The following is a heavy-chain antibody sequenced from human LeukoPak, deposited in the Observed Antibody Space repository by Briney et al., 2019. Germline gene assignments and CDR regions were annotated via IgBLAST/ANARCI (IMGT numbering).Heavy chain of an antibody. CDR3: AKGLYSGDDYPFDY. CDR1: GFTFDDYA. CDR2: ISWNSGSI. D-gene: IGHD5-12*01. V-gene: IGHV3-9*01. Sequence: GRSLRLSCAASGFTFDDYAMHWVRQAPGKGLEWVSGISWNSGSIGYAGSVKGRFTISRDNAKNSLYLQMNSLRAEGTALYYCAKGLYSGDDYPFDYWGQGTLVTVSS. J-gene: IGHJ4*02.